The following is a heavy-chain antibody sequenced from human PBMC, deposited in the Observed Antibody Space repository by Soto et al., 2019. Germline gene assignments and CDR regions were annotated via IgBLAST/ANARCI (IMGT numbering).Heavy chain of an antibody. Sequence: QVQLVQSGAEVKKPGASVKVSCKASGYTFINYYMHWVRQAPGQGLEWMGIINPSGGSTTYAQKFQGRVTMTRDTSTRTVYMELSSLRSEDTAVYYCARLSGGVWGQGTTVTVSS. CDR3: ARLSGGV. J-gene: IGHJ6*02. V-gene: IGHV1-46*01. CDR2: INPSGGST. CDR1: GYTFINYY. D-gene: IGHD3-16*01.